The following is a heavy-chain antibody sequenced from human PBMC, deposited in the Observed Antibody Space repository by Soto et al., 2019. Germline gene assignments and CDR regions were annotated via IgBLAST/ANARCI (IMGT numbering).Heavy chain of an antibody. Sequence: SETLSLTCAVYCGSFSGYYWSWIRQPPGKGLEWIGEINHSGSTNYNPSPKSRVTISVNTSKNQFSLKLSSVTAADTAVYYCARARLIQYYDFWSGYYPPNPRTLDYWGQGPLVTVSS. CDR3: ARARLIQYYDFWSGYYPPNPRTLDY. J-gene: IGHJ4*02. CDR1: CGSFSGYY. CDR2: INHSGST. V-gene: IGHV4-34*01. D-gene: IGHD3-3*01.